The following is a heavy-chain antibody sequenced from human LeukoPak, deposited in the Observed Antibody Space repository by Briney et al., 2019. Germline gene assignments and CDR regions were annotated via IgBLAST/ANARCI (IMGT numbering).Heavy chain of an antibody. CDR1: GGSISSSPYY. J-gene: IGHJ5*02. V-gene: IGHV4-39*07. Sequence: SETLSLTCTVSGGSISSSPYYWGWIRQPPGKGLEWIGSIYYSGTTHYSPSLESRVTISVDTSKNQFSLKLASVTAADTAIYYCAKGAGGFSYYNWLDPWGQGTLVTVSS. CDR2: IYYSGTT. D-gene: IGHD5-18*01. CDR3: AKGAGGFSYYNWLDP.